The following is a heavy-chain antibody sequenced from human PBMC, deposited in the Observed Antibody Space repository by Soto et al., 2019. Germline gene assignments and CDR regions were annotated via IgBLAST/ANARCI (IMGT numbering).Heavy chain of an antibody. D-gene: IGHD5-18*01. CDR3: ARQLWPHGYYYMDV. CDR2: IYWDDDK. V-gene: IGHV2-5*02. J-gene: IGHJ6*03. CDR1: GFSHSTSGVG. Sequence: QITLKESGPTLVKPTQTLTLSCTFSGFSHSTSGVGVGWIRQPPGKALEWLALIYWDDDKRYSPSLKSRLTITKDTSKNQVVLTMTNMDPVDTATYYCARQLWPHGYYYMDVWGKGTTVTVSS.